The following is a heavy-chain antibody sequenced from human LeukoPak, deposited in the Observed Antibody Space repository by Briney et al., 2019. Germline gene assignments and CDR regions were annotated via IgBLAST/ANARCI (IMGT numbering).Heavy chain of an antibody. V-gene: IGHV1-8*03. D-gene: IGHD1-26*01. CDR3: ARVMRGFSGSYLVDY. CDR1: GYTFTSYD. J-gene: IGHJ4*02. CDR2: MNPNSGNT. Sequence: ASVKVSCKASGYTFTSYDINWVRQATGQGLEWMGWMNPNSGNTGYAQKFQGRVTITRNTSINTAYLELSSLRTEDTAVYYCARVMRGFSGSYLVDYWGQGTLVTVSS.